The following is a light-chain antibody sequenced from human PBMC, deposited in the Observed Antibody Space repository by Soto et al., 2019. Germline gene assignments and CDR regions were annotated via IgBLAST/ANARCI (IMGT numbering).Light chain of an antibody. V-gene: IGLV2-14*01. CDR2: EVS. Sequence: QSALTQPASVSGSPGQSITISCTGTSSDVGGYYYVSWYQQHPGTAPKLLICEVSNRPSGISDRFSGSKSGNTAFLTISGLQAEDEADYYCNSYTSTNFFVFGTGTKFTVL. J-gene: IGLJ1*01. CDR1: SSDVGGYYY. CDR3: NSYTSTNFFV.